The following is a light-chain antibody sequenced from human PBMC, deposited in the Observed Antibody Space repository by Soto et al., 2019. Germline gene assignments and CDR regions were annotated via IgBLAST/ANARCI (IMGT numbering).Light chain of an antibody. CDR3: SSYTSTNTVV. Sequence: QSALTQAASVSGSPGQSITISCTGTSSDVGGYDYVSWYQQHPGKAPKLMIYEVTNRPSGVSNRFSGSKSGNTASLTISGLQAEDEADYYCSSYTSTNTVVFGGGTHLTVL. CDR1: SSDVGGYDY. V-gene: IGLV2-14*01. CDR2: EVT. J-gene: IGLJ2*01.